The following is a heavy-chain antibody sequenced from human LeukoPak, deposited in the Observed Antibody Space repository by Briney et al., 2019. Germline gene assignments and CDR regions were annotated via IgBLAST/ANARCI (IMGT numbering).Heavy chain of an antibody. CDR3: ARRRDFIDY. D-gene: IGHD3/OR15-3a*01. CDR2: SSSSGSTI. CDR1: EFTFSSYA. Sequence: GGSLRLSCAASEFTFSSYAMSWVRQAPGKGLEWVSYSSSSGSTIYYADSVKGRFAISRDNARNSLYLQMNSLRAEDTAVYYCARRRDFIDYWGQGTLVTVSS. J-gene: IGHJ4*02. V-gene: IGHV3-48*04.